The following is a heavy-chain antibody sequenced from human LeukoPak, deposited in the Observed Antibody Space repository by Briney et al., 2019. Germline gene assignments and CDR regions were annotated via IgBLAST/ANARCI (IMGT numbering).Heavy chain of an antibody. D-gene: IGHD3-10*01. J-gene: IGHJ6*03. Sequence: SETLSLTCTVSGGSISSGSYYWSWIRQPAGKGLEWIGRIYTSGSTNYNPSLKSRVTISVGTSKNQFSLKLSSVTAADTAVYYCARGAPDYYGSGSTYYYYYYMDVWGKGTTVTISS. CDR1: GGSISSGSYY. CDR3: ARGAPDYYGSGSTYYYYYYMDV. V-gene: IGHV4-61*02. CDR2: IYTSGST.